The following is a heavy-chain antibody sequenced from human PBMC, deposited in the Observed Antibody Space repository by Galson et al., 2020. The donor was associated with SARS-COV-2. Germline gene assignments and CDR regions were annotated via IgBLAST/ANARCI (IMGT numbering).Heavy chain of an antibody. V-gene: IGHV3-74*01. CDR3: VRHSSGDY. CDR2: INTYGNST. CDR1: GFSFSDYW. D-gene: IGHD3-22*01. J-gene: IGHJ4*02. Sequence: GGSLRLSCAASGFSFSDYWMHWVRQAPGKGLVWVSRINTYGNSTNYADSVRGRFTVSSDNAKNKLYLQMNRLRAEDTAVYYCVRHSSGDYWGQGTLVTVSS.